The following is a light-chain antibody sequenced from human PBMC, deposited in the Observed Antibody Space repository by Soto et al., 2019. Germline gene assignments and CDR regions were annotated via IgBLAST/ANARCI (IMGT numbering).Light chain of an antibody. J-gene: IGKJ1*01. CDR1: QSVSSW. V-gene: IGKV1-5*03. CDR2: KAS. CDR3: QQYNRFSPRT. Sequence: DIQMTQSPSTLSASVGDRLTITCRASQSVSSWLAWYQQKPGKAPKLLIYKASSLESGVPSRFSGSGSGTEFTLTISNLQPDDFATYYCQQYNRFSPRTFGQGTKVDI.